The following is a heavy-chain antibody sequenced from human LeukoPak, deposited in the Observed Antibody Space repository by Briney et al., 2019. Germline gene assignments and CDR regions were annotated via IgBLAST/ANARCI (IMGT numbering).Heavy chain of an antibody. J-gene: IGHJ4*02. Sequence: SETLSLTCTVSGGSISSYYWSWIRQPPGKGLEWIGYIYYSGSTNYNPSLKSRVTISVDRSKNQFSLKLSSVTAADTAVYYCASLLDGVVVAATPEGSDYWGQGTLVTVSS. D-gene: IGHD2-15*01. CDR3: ASLLDGVVVAATPEGSDY. V-gene: IGHV4-59*12. CDR2: IYYSGST. CDR1: GGSISSYY.